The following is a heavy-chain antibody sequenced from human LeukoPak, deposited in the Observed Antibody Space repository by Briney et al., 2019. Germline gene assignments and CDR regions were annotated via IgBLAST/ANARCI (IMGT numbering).Heavy chain of an antibody. Sequence: GASVKVSCKASGYTFIGYAIHWVRQAPGQRFEWMGWINAGNGHTKYSQNFQGRVTITRDSSANIVYMELSSLTSEDTAVYYCARGIWSATRVDYYLDNWGQGTLVTVSS. CDR3: ARGIWSATRVDYYLDN. CDR2: INAGNGHT. V-gene: IGHV1-3*01. D-gene: IGHD5-24*01. CDR1: GYTFIGYA. J-gene: IGHJ4*02.